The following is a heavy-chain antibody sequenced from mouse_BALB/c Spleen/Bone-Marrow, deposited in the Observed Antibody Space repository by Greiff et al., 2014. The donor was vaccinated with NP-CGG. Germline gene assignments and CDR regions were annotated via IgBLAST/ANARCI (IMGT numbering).Heavy chain of an antibody. CDR3: ARDYYGSSYGFAY. J-gene: IGHJ3*01. CDR2: INPYNGGT. Sequence: EVQLQQSGPELVKPGASMKISCKASGYSFTGHTMNWVKQSHGKSLEWIGLINPYNGGTSYNQKFKGKATLTVDKSSSTAYMELLSLTSEDSAVYYCARDYYGSSYGFAYWGQGTLVTVSA. D-gene: IGHD1-1*01. CDR1: GYSFTGHT. V-gene: IGHV1-18*01.